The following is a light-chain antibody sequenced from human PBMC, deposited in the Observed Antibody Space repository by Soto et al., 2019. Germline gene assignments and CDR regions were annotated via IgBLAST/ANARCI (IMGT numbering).Light chain of an antibody. CDR2: KAS. Sequence: DIQMTQSPSTLSASVGDRVTITCRASQSISSWLAWYQQKPGKAPKLLIYKASNLESGVPTRFSGSGSGKEFPLTISSLQPDDFATYYCQQYNSYPLTFGGGTKVEIK. J-gene: IGKJ4*01. CDR3: QQYNSYPLT. V-gene: IGKV1-5*03. CDR1: QSISSW.